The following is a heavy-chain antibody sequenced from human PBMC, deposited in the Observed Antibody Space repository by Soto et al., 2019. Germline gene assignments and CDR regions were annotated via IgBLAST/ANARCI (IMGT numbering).Heavy chain of an antibody. CDR1: GDSVSSNSVA. J-gene: IGHJ5*02. D-gene: IGHD6-13*01. Sequence: QTLSLTCAISGDSVSSNSVAWNWIRQSPSRGLEWLGRTYYRSKWYNDYAVSMKSRITINPDTSKNQFSLQLNSVTPEDTAVYYCARDQTYSSSWSNCFDPWGQGTLVTVSS. CDR3: ARDQTYSSSWSNCFDP. V-gene: IGHV6-1*01. CDR2: TYYRSKWYN.